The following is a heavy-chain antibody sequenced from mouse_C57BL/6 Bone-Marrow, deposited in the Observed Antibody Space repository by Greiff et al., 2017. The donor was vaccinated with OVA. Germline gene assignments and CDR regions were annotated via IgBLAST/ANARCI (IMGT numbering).Heavy chain of an antibody. D-gene: IGHD4-1*01. J-gene: IGHJ2*01. CDR3: TTELGRFDY. CDR1: GFNIKDDY. V-gene: IGHV14-4*01. CDR2: IDPENGDT. Sequence: VQLKQSGAELVRPGASVKLSCTASGFNIKDDYMHWVKQRPEQGLEWIGWIDPENGDTEYASKFQGKATITADTSSKTAYLQLSSLTSEDTAVYYCTTELGRFDYWGQGTTLTVSS.